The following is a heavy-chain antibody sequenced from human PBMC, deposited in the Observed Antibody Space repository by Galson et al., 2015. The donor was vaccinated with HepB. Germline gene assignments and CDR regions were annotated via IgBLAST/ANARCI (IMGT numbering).Heavy chain of an antibody. CDR2: ISYDGSNK. Sequence: SLRLSCASSGFTFSSYGMHWVRQAPGKGLEWVAVISYDGSNKYYADSVKGRFTISRDNSKNTLYLQMNSLRAEDTAVYYCAKDLGYSEVWGQGTLVTVSS. D-gene: IGHD2-15*01. V-gene: IGHV3-30*18. J-gene: IGHJ4*02. CDR3: AKDLGYSEV. CDR1: GFTFSSYG.